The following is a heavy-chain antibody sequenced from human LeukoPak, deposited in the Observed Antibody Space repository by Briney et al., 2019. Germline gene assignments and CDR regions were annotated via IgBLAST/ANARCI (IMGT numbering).Heavy chain of an antibody. CDR2: ISSSSSYI. D-gene: IGHD6-19*01. J-gene: IGHJ4*02. Sequence: GGSLRLSCAASGFTFSSYSMNWVRQAPGKGLEWVSSISSSSSYIYYADSVKGRFTISRDNAKNSLYLQMNSLRAEDTAVYYCARDPGVAVAEQGCWGQGTLVTVSS. CDR3: ARDPGVAVAEQGC. CDR1: GFTFSSYS. V-gene: IGHV3-21*01.